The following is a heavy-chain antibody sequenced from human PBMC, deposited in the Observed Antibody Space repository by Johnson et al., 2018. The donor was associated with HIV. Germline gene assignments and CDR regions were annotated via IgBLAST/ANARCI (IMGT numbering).Heavy chain of an antibody. CDR3: ARDSTPWGGEHVGYAFDL. D-gene: IGHD4-17*01. V-gene: IGHV3-13*01. CDR2: IGTAGDT. CDR1: GFTFSSYD. Sequence: GGSLRLSCAASGFTFSSYDMHWVRQATGKGLEWVSAIGTAGDTYYPGSVKGRFTISRENAKNSLHLQMNSLKAEDTGVYYCARDSTPWGGEHVGYAFDLWGRGTLVTISS. J-gene: IGHJ3*01.